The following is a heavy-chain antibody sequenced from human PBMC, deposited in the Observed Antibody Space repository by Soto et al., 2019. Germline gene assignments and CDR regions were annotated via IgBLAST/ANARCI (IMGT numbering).Heavy chain of an antibody. V-gene: IGHV3-30*18. CDR2: ISYDGSKK. J-gene: IGHJ4*02. Sequence: QVQLVESGGGVVQPGRSLRLSCAASGFTFSSYGMHWVRQAPGKGLEWVAVISYDGSKKYYADSVRGRFTISRDNSKNTLHLQMNSLRPEGTAVYYCADEVGLDYWGQGTLVTVSS. CDR3: ADEVGLDY. CDR1: GFTFSSYG. D-gene: IGHD2-15*01.